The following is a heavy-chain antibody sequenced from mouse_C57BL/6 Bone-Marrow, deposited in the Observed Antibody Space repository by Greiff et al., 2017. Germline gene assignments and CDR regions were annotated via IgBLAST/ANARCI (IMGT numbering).Heavy chain of an antibody. CDR1: GYSFTGYY. CDR2: IYPYNGVP. Sequence: EVHLVESGPELVKPGASVKISCKASGYSFTGYYMHWVKQSHGNILDWIGYIYPYNGVPSYNQQFKGKATLTVDKSSSPAYMELRSLTSEESAVYYCARRVTTVSYCDDWGQGTTLTVSS. J-gene: IGHJ2*01. D-gene: IGHD1-1*01. V-gene: IGHV1-31*01. CDR3: ARRVTTVSYCDD.